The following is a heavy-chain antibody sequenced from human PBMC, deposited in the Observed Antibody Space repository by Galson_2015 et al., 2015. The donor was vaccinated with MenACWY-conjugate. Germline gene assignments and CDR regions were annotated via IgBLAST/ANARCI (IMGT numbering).Heavy chain of an antibody. CDR3: AHSQGWADYFDY. D-gene: IGHD6-19*01. J-gene: IGHJ4*02. CDR2: IYWDDDK. V-gene: IGHV2-5*02. Sequence: PALVKPTQTLTLTCTFSGFSLGTSGVGVGWIRQPPGKALEWLALIYWDDDKRYSPSLKSRLTITKDTSKNQVVLTMTNMDPVDTATYYCAHSQGWADYFDYWGQGTLVTVSS. CDR1: GFSLGTSGVG.